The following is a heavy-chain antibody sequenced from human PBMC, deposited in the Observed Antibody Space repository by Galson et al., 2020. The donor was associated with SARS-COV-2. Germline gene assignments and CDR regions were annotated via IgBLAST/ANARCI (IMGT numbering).Heavy chain of an antibody. D-gene: IGHD2-2*01. J-gene: IGHJ6*02. CDR1: GFTFSSYW. V-gene: IGHV3-7*01. Sequence: GGSLRLSCAASGFTFSSYWMSWVRQAPGKGLEWVGNIKQDGSEKYYVDSVKGRFTISRDNAKNSLYLQMNSLRAEDTAVYYCARVAGVVPAAYYYGMDVWGQGTTVTVSS. CDR3: ARVAGVVPAAYYYGMDV. CDR2: IKQDGSEK.